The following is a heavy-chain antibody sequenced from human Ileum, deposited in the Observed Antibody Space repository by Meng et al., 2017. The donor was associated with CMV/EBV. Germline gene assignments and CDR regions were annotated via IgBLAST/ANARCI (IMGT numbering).Heavy chain of an antibody. CDR2: ITYSGTT. Sequence: QLELQESVPGLVNPSETLSLTCTVSGDSISSGDYFWGWIRQPPKGLEWVASITYSGTTYYNPSLKSRVTMSVDTSKNQFSLKLNSVTAADTAVYYCVRASITMIDYWGQGTLVTVSS. CDR1: GDSISSGDYF. CDR3: VRASITMIDY. J-gene: IGHJ4*02. V-gene: IGHV4-39*07. D-gene: IGHD3-22*01.